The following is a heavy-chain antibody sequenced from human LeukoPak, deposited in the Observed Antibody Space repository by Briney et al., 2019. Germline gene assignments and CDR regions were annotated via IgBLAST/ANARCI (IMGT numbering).Heavy chain of an antibody. CDR2: IWFDGSNK. Sequence: TGRSLRLSCEASGFNFSTNGMHWVRQAPGKGLEWVALIWFDGSNKHYADSVKGRFTVSGDNSKNTMYLQMNSLRAEDTAVYYCARVVSYYGSAYRLLDLWGRGTLVTVSS. CDR3: ARVVSYYGSAYRLLDL. J-gene: IGHJ2*01. CDR1: GFNFSTNG. V-gene: IGHV3-33*01. D-gene: IGHD3-10*01.